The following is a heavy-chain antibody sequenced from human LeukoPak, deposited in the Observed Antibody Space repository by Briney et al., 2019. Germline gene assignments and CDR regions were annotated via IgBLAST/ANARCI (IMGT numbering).Heavy chain of an antibody. CDR3: ARDPGLGATIDY. CDR2: INGDGSGT. J-gene: IGHJ4*02. CDR1: GFTFSNYW. V-gene: IGHV3-74*03. D-gene: IGHD1-26*01. Sequence: GGSLRLSCAASGFTFSNYWMHWVRQDPGKRLVWVARINGDGSGTTYADFAEGRFTISRDNAKNSLYLQMNSLRAEDTAVYYCARDPGLGATIDYWGQGTLVTVSS.